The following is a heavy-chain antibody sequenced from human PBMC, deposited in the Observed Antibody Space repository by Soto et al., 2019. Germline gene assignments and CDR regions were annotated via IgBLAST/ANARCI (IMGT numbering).Heavy chain of an antibody. D-gene: IGHD2-15*01. V-gene: IGHV3-7*01. Sequence: EVQLVESGGGLVQPGGSLRLSCAASGFSFSTYWMSWVRQAPGKGLEWVANIKQDGSEKYYVDSVKGRFTISRDNGKNSLYLQINSPGGEATAVSYWATRGYCSGGSGSQVVYYWGQGTLVIVAS. CDR3: ATRGYCSGGSGSQVVYY. CDR2: IKQDGSEK. J-gene: IGHJ4*02. CDR1: GFSFSTYW.